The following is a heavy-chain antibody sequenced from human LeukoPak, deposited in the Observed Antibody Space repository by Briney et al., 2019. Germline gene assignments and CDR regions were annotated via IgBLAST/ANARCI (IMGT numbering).Heavy chain of an antibody. CDR1: GFTFSSYA. V-gene: IGHV3-23*01. CDR2: ISGSGGST. D-gene: IGHD4-23*01. Sequence: PGGSLRLSCAASGFTFSSYAMSWVRQAPGQGLEWVSSISGSGGSTYYADSVRGRFTVSRDNSRNTLALQMNSLRAEDTAVYYCAGSPTVDAACDIWGQGTMVTVSS. CDR3: AGSPTVDAACDI. J-gene: IGHJ3*02.